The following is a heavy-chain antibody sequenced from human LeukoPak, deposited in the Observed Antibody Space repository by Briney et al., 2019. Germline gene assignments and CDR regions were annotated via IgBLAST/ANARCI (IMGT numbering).Heavy chain of an antibody. J-gene: IGHJ6*02. CDR2: INPNSGGT. D-gene: IGHD6-13*01. CDR1: GYTFTGYY. CDR3: ASEQQLGPYYYGMDV. Sequence: ASVKVSCKASGYTFTGYYMHWVRQAPGQGLEWMGWINPNSGGTNYAQKFQGRVTMTRDTSISTAYMELSRLRSDDTAVYYCASEQQLGPYYYGMDVWGQGTTVTVSS. V-gene: IGHV1-2*02.